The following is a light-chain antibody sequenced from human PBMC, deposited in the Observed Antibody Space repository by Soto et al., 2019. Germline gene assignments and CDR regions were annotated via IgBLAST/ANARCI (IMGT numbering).Light chain of an antibody. CDR1: QTISSW. Sequence: DIQMTQSPSTLSGSVGDRVTITCRASQTISSWLAWYQQKPGKDPKLLIYDASSLESGVPSRVSGSGSGTEFTLTISSLQPDDFATYYCQQYNTFWTFGPGTKVDIK. CDR3: QQYNTFWT. J-gene: IGKJ1*01. CDR2: DAS. V-gene: IGKV1-5*01.